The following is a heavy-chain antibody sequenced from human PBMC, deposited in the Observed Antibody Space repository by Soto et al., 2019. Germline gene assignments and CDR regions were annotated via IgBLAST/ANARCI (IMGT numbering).Heavy chain of an antibody. CDR2: INSDGSST. Sequence: GGSLRLSCAASGFTFSSYWMHWVRQAPGKGLVWVSRINSDGSSTSYADSVKGRFTISRDNAKNTLYLQMNSLRAEDTAVYYCARELIAARPSYYYYYGMDVWGQGTTVTAP. V-gene: IGHV3-74*01. J-gene: IGHJ6*02. CDR1: GFTFSSYW. D-gene: IGHD6-6*01. CDR3: ARELIAARPSYYYYYGMDV.